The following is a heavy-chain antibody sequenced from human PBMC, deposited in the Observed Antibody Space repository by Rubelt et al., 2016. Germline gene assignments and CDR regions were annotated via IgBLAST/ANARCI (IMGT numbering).Heavy chain of an antibody. V-gene: IGHV4-34*02. CDR2: INPSGST. J-gene: IGHJ3*02. CDR3: ARELYYETGGCDGHLHN. D-gene: IGHD3-22*01. Sequence: QVRLQQWGAGLLRPSETLSLTCAVSGGSIRRHVHYWAWVRQPPGTELEWIGEINPSGSTYSNPSLQHRLTISLDPYNNQFPPGLVAGTAADTAVYFCARELYYETGGCDGHLHNWGQGTKVTVSS. CDR1: GGSIRRHVHY.